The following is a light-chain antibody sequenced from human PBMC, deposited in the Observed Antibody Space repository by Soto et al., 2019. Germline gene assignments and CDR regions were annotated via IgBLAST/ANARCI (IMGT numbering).Light chain of an antibody. CDR2: AAS. CDR1: QSVDNN. Sequence: EIVLTQSPVTLSVSPWERATLSCRASQSVDNNLAWYQQQPGQAPRLLVYAASTRATGLPAKYSGSGSGTEFTLTISSLQSEDFAVYYCQQYNDWPQTFGQGTKVEIK. CDR3: QQYNDWPQT. J-gene: IGKJ1*01. V-gene: IGKV3-15*01.